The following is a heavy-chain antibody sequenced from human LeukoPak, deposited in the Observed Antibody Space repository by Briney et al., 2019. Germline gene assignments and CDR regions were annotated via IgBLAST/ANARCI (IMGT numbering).Heavy chain of an antibody. D-gene: IGHD2-15*01. CDR3: ARGRYCSGGSCYSKAYFDY. J-gene: IGHJ4*02. V-gene: IGHV3-30-3*01. CDR2: ISYDGSNK. Sequence: PGRSLRLSCAASGFTFSSYAMHWVRQAPGKGLEWVAVISYDGSNKYYADSVKGRFTISRDNSKNTLYLQMNSLRAEDTAVYYCARGRYCSGGSCYSKAYFDYWGQGTLVTVSS. CDR1: GFTFSSYA.